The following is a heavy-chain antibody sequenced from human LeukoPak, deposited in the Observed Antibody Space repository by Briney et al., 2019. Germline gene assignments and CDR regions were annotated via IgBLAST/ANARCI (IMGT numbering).Heavy chain of an antibody. D-gene: IGHD6-19*01. CDR2: IHTSGST. V-gene: IGHV4-4*07. Sequence: SETLSLTCTVSGVSISNYHWSWIRQPAGKGLEWIGQIHTSGSTNYNPPLKSRVSMSIDTTEDQVSLTIRSVTAADTAFYYCARRDISSGWSFDYWGQGTLVTVSS. CDR3: ARRDISSGWSFDY. CDR1: GVSISNYH. J-gene: IGHJ4*02.